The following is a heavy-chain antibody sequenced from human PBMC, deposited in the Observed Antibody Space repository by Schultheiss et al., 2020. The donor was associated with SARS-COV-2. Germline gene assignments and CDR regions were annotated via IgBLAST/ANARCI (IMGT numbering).Heavy chain of an antibody. CDR2: IYYSGST. V-gene: IGHV4-34*01. Sequence: SETLSLTCAVYGGSFSGYYWSWIRQHPGKGLEWIGYIYYSGSTYYNPALKSRVTISLDTSKNQFSLKLSSVTAADTAVYYCARASYDFWSGFLDYWGQGTLVTVSS. CDR3: ARASYDFWSGFLDY. D-gene: IGHD3-3*01. CDR1: GGSFSGYY. J-gene: IGHJ4*02.